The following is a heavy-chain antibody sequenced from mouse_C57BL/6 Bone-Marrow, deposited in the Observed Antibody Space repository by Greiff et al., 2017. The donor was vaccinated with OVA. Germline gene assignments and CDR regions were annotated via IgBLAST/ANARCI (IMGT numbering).Heavy chain of an antibody. CDR1: GYTFTDYS. CDR2: INPYNGGT. Sequence: EVKLMESGPVLVKPGASVKMSCKASGYTFTDYSMNWVKQSHGKSLEWIGVINPYNGGTSYNQKFKGKATLTVDKSSSTAYMELNSLTSEDSAGYYCARANWDRYAMDYWGQGTSVTVSS. V-gene: IGHV1-19*01. D-gene: IGHD4-1*01. J-gene: IGHJ4*01. CDR3: ARANWDRYAMDY.